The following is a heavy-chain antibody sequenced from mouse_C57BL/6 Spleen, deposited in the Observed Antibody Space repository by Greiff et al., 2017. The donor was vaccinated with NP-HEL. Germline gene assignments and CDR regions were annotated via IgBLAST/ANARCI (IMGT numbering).Heavy chain of an antibody. D-gene: IGHD1-1*01. CDR1: GYTFTSYW. J-gene: IGHJ3*01. CDR2: INPSSGYT. CDR3: ASPHYGSSYGFAY. V-gene: IGHV1-7*01. Sequence: VQLQQSGAELAKPGASVKLSCKASGYTFTSYWMHWVKQRPGQGLEWIGYINPSSGYTKYNQKFKDKATLTADKSSSTAYMQLSSLTYEDAAVYYCASPHYGSSYGFAYWGQGTLVTVSA.